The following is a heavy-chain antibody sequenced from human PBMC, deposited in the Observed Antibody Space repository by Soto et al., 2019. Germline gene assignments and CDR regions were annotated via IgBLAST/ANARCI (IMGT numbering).Heavy chain of an antibody. D-gene: IGHD6-13*01. J-gene: IGHJ5*02. Sequence: GGSLRLSCAASGFPFSSYAMSWVRQAPGKGLEWVSAISGSGGSTYYADSVKGRFTISRDNSKNTLYLQMNSLRAEDTAVYYCAKDNIAAADTNWFDPWGQGTLVTVSS. V-gene: IGHV3-23*01. CDR2: ISGSGGST. CDR1: GFPFSSYA. CDR3: AKDNIAAADTNWFDP.